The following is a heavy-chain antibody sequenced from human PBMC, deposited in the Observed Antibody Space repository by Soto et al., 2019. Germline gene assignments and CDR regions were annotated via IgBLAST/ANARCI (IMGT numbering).Heavy chain of an antibody. V-gene: IGHV1-2*04. Sequence: QVQLVQSGAEVKKPGASVKVSCKASGYTFTGYYMHWVRQSPGQGLEWMGWINPNSGGTNYAQKFQGWVNMTRDTSISTAYMELSRLRSDDTAVYYCARDERSSWSSDFDYWGQGTLVTVSS. CDR1: GYTFTGYY. CDR2: INPNSGGT. J-gene: IGHJ4*02. D-gene: IGHD6-13*01. CDR3: ARDERSSWSSDFDY.